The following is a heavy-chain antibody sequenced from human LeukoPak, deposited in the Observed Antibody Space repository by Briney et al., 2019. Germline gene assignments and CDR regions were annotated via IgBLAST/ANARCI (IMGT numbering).Heavy chain of an antibody. Sequence: GGSLRLSCAASGFTFSSYWMHWVRQAPGKGLVWVSRINSDGSSTSYADSVKGRFTISRDNAKNTLYLQTNSLRAEDTAVYYCARDSPYDFWSGYWYPLDYWGQGTLVTVSS. J-gene: IGHJ4*02. CDR3: ARDSPYDFWSGYWYPLDY. V-gene: IGHV3-74*01. CDR1: GFTFSSYW. CDR2: INSDGSST. D-gene: IGHD3-3*01.